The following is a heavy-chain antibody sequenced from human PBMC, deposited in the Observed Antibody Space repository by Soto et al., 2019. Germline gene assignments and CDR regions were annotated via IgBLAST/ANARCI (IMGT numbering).Heavy chain of an antibody. V-gene: IGHV4-34*01. J-gene: IGHJ4*02. D-gene: IGHD6-19*01. CDR3: AKDAPDMNGWFYFDY. Sequence: SETLSLTCAVYGGSFCGYSWTWIRQPPGTGLEWIGEINHTGSTNYNPSLKSRVTISVDTSKNQFSLKLTSVTAEDTAVYYCAKDAPDMNGWFYFDYWGQGALVTVSS. CDR2: INHTGST. CDR1: GGSFCGYS.